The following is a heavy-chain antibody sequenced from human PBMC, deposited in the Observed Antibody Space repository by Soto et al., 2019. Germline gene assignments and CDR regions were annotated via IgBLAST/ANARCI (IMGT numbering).Heavy chain of an antibody. CDR3: AKDIWGAVAGPRGNYFDY. D-gene: IGHD6-19*01. CDR2: ISWNSGSI. V-gene: IGHV3-9*01. CDR1: GFTFDDYA. J-gene: IGHJ4*02. Sequence: PGGSLRLSCAASGFTFDDYAMHWVRQAPGKGLEWVSGISWNSGSIGYADSVKGRFTISRDNAKNSLYLQMNSLRTEDTALYYCAKDIWGAVAGPRGNYFDYWGQGTLVTVSS.